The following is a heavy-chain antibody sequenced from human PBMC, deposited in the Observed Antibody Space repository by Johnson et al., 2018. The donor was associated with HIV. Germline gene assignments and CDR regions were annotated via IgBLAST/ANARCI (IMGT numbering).Heavy chain of an antibody. CDR2: LSGSGGST. CDR1: GFTFSSYA. V-gene: IGHV3-23*04. CDR3: ARDGAIAGAATEALDL. J-gene: IGHJ3*01. Sequence: VQLVESGGGLVQPGGSLRLSCAASGFTFSSYAMSWVRQAPGKGLAWVSALSGSGGSTYYADSVTGRFPISRANSKNTLYLQLNSLRPEDTAVDYCARDGAIAGAATEALDLWGQGTMVIVSS. D-gene: IGHD1-26*01.